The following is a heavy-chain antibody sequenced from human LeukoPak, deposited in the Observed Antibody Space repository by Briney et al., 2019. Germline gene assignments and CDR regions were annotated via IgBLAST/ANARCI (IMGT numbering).Heavy chain of an antibody. D-gene: IGHD6-13*01. CDR2: IYYSGST. V-gene: IGHV4-39*01. CDR1: GGSLSSSSYY. Sequence: PSETLSLTCTVSGGSLSSSSYYWGWIRQPPGKGLEWIGSIYYSGSTYYNPSLKSRVTIPVDTSKNQFSLKLSSVTAADTAVYYCARQYSSSWYNRNPPSYGMDVWGQGTTVTVSS. J-gene: IGHJ6*02. CDR3: ARQYSSSWYNRNPPSYGMDV.